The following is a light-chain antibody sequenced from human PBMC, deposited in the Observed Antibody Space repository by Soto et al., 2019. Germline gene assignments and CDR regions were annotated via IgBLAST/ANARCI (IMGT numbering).Light chain of an antibody. CDR3: HQYATSPRT. CDR2: GAS. J-gene: IGKJ1*01. CDR1: QSLRSGD. Sequence: PGESAILSRRARQSLRSGDLACDQQIPGLAPGLLIYGASSRATGIPDGFSGSGSGTDFNLTVNRLAPEDFAVYYCHQYATSPRTFGQGTKVDIK. V-gene: IGKV3-20*01.